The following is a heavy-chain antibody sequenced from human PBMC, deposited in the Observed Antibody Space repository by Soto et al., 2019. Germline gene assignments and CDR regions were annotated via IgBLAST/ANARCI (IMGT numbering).Heavy chain of an antibody. CDR2: VSGSGGST. D-gene: IGHD1-20*01. V-gene: IGHV3-23*01. CDR3: AKPPDYNWNDY. J-gene: IGHJ4*02. Sequence: EVQLLESGAGLVQPGVSLRLSCAASGFTFSSYAMSWVRQAPGKGLEWISAVSGSGGSTYYADSVKGRFTISRDNSKDTLYLQMNNLRAEDTAVYYCAKPPDYNWNDYLCQGTLVTVSS. CDR1: GFTFSSYA.